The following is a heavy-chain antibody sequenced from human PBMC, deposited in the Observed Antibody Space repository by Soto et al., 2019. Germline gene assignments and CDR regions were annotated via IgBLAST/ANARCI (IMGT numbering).Heavy chain of an antibody. D-gene: IGHD3-10*01. CDR1: GYTFTTYG. Sequence: QVQVVQSGAEVKEPGASVEVACKASGYTFTTYGISWVRQAPGQGLEWIGWINAYTGNTNYAQKVQGRVTMTTDTPTTTANMELRSLRSDNTAVYYCARFNGPGSFPYAYGGQGTLVTVPS. V-gene: IGHV1-18*01. CDR3: ARFNGPGSFPYAY. CDR2: INAYTGNT. J-gene: IGHJ4*02.